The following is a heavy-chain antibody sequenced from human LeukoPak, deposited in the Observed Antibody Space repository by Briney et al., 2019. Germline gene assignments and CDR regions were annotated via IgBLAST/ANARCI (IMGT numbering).Heavy chain of an antibody. CDR3: ARLSCSGGSCYPRARYYGMDV. Sequence: SETLSLTCTVSGGSISSYYWSWVRQPPGKGLXXXXXXXYSGSTNYNPSLKSRVTISVDTSKNQFSLKLSSVTAADTAVYYCARLSCSGGSCYPRARYYGMDVWGQGTTVTVSS. J-gene: IGHJ6*02. CDR1: GGSISSYY. CDR2: XXYSGST. V-gene: IGHV4-59*01. D-gene: IGHD2-15*01.